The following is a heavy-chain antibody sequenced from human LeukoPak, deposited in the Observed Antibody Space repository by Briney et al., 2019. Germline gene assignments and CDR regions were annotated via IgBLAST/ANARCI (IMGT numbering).Heavy chain of an antibody. CDR1: GYSFTSYW. CDR3: ASSSMVAPPYDYYYGMDV. D-gene: IGHD4/OR15-4a*01. V-gene: IGHV5-51*01. J-gene: IGHJ6*02. CDR2: IYPGDSDT. Sequence: GESLKISCKGYGYSFTSYWIGWVRQMPGKGLEWMGIIYPGDSDTRYSPSFQGQVTISADKSISTAYLQWSSLKASDTAMYYCASSSMVAPPYDYYYGMDVWGQGTTVTVSS.